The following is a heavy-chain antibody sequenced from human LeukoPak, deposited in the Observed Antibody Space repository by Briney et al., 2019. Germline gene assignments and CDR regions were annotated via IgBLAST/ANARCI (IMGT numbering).Heavy chain of an antibody. CDR1: GFTFSSYW. CDR2: IKQDGSEK. Sequence: QAGGSLRLSCAASGFTFSSYWMSWVRQAPGKGLEWVANIKQDGSEKYYVDSVKGRFTISRDNAKNSLYLQMNSLRAEDTAVYYCARGLSIAAAGWGNYYYGMDVWGQGTTVTVSS. CDR3: ARGLSIAAAGWGNYYYGMDV. J-gene: IGHJ6*02. D-gene: IGHD6-13*01. V-gene: IGHV3-7*01.